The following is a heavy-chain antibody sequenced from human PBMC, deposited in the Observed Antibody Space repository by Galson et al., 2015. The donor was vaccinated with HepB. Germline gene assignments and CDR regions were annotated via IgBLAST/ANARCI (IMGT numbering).Heavy chain of an antibody. J-gene: IGHJ6*02. CDR1: GFTFSSYS. Sequence: SLRLSCAASGFTFSSYSMNWVRQAPGKGLEWVSSISSSSSYIYYADSVKGRFTISRDNAKNSLYLQMSSLRAEDTAVYYCARQDTARYYYGMDVWGQGTTVTVSS. CDR3: ARQDTARYYYGMDV. CDR2: ISSSSSYI. V-gene: IGHV3-21*01. D-gene: IGHD5-18*01.